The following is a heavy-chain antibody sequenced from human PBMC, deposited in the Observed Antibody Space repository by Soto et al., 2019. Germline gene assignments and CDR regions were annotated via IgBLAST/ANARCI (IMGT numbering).Heavy chain of an antibody. CDR3: TRHDSNYDFWSGSPPRYGMDV. CDR2: IRSKANSYAT. CDR1: GFPFSGSA. V-gene: IGHV3-73*01. D-gene: IGHD3-3*01. J-gene: IGHJ6*02. Sequence: GGSLRLSCAAPGFPFSGSAMHWVRQASGEGLGWVGRIRSKANSYATAYAASVKGRFTISRDDSKNTAYLQMNSLKTEDTAVYYCTRHDSNYDFWSGSPPRYGMDVWGQGTTVTVSS.